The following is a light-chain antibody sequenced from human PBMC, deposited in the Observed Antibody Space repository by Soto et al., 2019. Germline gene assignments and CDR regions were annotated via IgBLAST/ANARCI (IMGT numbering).Light chain of an antibody. Sequence: EVVFTQSPGTLSLSAGERATLSCRASQSVSSNYLAWYQQKPGQSPRLIIYGASNRESGISDRFSGSGSGTEFTLTIYRLEPEDFEVDDCQQYDTSTWTFGQGTKVDIK. CDR3: QQYDTSTWT. V-gene: IGKV3-20*01. CDR1: QSVSSNY. J-gene: IGKJ1*01. CDR2: GAS.